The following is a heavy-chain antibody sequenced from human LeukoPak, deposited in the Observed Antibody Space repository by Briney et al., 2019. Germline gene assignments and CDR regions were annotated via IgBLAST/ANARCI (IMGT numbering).Heavy chain of an antibody. CDR1: GYTFTRYA. V-gene: IGHV7-4-1*02. J-gene: IGHJ4*02. Sequence: ASVKVSCKASGYTFTRYAMNWVRQAPGQGLEWMGWINTNTGNPTYAQGFTGRFLFSLDTSVSTAYLQISSLKAEDTAVYYCAREFVVGATYRPFDYWGQGTLVTVSS. CDR2: INTNTGNP. D-gene: IGHD1-26*01. CDR3: AREFVVGATYRPFDY.